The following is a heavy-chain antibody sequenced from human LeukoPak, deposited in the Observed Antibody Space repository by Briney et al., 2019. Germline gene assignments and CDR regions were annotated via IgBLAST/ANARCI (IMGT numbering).Heavy chain of an antibody. CDR3: ARVPNGDYVIWFDP. CDR1: GFTFSSYA. CDR2: ISVSGDST. J-gene: IGHJ5*02. D-gene: IGHD4-17*01. Sequence: GGSLRLSCAASGFTFSSYAMSWVRQAPGKGLEWVSTISVSGDSTYYADSVKGQFTISRDNSKNTLYLQMNSLRAEDTAVYYCARVPNGDYVIWFDPWGQGTLVTVSS. V-gene: IGHV3-23*01.